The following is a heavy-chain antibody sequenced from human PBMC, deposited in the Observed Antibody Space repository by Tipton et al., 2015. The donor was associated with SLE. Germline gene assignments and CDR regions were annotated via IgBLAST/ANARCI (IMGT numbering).Heavy chain of an antibody. J-gene: IGHJ5*02. CDR1: GDSISTSDYY. Sequence: LRLSCTLSGDSISTSDYYWGWIRQSPGKGLEWIGTIYYTGSAYYNPSLRSRVTISVDTSKNQFSLTVSSVTAADTAVYYCARDASGGYNWFDPWGQGTLVTVSS. CDR3: ARDASGGYNWFDP. V-gene: IGHV4-39*07. CDR2: IYYTGSA. D-gene: IGHD6-19*01.